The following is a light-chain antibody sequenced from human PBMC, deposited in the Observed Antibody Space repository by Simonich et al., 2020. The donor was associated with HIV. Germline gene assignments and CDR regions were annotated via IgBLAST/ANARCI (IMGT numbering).Light chain of an antibody. V-gene: IGKV3-20*01. CDR2: GAS. Sequence: EIVLTQSPGTLSLSPGERATLSCWASQSVYNRYLAWYQQKPGQAPRLLIYGASTRATGNPDRFSGSGSGTDFTLTISRLEPEDFAVYYCQQYSSSSFSFGGGTTVEIK. J-gene: IGKJ4*01. CDR1: QSVYNRY. CDR3: QQYSSSSFS.